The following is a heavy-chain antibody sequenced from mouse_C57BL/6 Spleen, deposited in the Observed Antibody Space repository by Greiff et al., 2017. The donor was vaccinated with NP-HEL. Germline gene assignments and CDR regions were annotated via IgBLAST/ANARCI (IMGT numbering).Heavy chain of an antibody. D-gene: IGHD2-2*01. Sequence: VQLQQSGPELVKPGASVKIPCKASGYTFTDYNMDWVKQSHGKSLEWIGDINPNNGGTIYNQKFKGKATLTVDKSSSTAYMELRSLTSEDTAVYYCARKMGYYGYPRSYWYFDVWGTGTTVTVSS. J-gene: IGHJ1*03. CDR1: GYTFTDYN. V-gene: IGHV1-18*01. CDR2: INPNNGGT. CDR3: ARKMGYYGYPRSYWYFDV.